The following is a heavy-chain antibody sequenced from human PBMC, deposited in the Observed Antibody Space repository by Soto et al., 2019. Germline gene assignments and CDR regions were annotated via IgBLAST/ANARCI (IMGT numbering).Heavy chain of an antibody. CDR3: VMVDNYITPTPQDV. J-gene: IGHJ6*02. CDR2: ISPYTGNT. Sequence: QVQLVQSGDEVKKPGASVKVSCKASGYIFVNYSIAWVRQAPGQGLEWMGWISPYTGNTNAATQVQDRLTMTTHTSTSTVYLDLGRLTSDDTAVYYCVMVDNYITPTPQDVWGQGTTVTVSS. V-gene: IGHV1-18*01. D-gene: IGHD5-12*01. CDR1: GYIFVNYS.